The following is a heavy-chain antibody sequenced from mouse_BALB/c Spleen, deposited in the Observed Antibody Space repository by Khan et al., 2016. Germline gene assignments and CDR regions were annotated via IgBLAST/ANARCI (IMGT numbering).Heavy chain of an antibody. J-gene: IGHJ3*01. D-gene: IGHD2-3*01. CDR3: TRVSDGPFVY. V-gene: IGHV1S81*02. CDR2: INPSNGDT. Sequence: QVQLQQPGAELVKPGASVKLSCKASGYTFTSYYMYWVKQRPGQGLEWIGEINPSNGDTKFNEKFKSKATLTVDKSSNTAYMQLSSLTSEDSAVYYGTRVSDGPFVYWGQGTLVTVSA. CDR1: GYTFTSYY.